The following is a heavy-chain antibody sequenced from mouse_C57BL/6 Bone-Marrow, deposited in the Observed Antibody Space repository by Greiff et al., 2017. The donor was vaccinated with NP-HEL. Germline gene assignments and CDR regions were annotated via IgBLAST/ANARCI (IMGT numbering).Heavy chain of an antibody. CDR3: ARSIYFTPDC. CDR2: INPGSGGT. Sequence: QVQLQQSGAELVRPGTSVKVSCKASGYAFTNYLIEWVKQRPGQGLAWIGVINPGSGGTNYNEKFKGKATLTADKSSSTAYMQLSSLTSEDSAVYFCARSIYFTPDCWGQGTTLTVSS. J-gene: IGHJ2*01. D-gene: IGHD2-1*01. V-gene: IGHV1-54*01. CDR1: GYAFTNYL.